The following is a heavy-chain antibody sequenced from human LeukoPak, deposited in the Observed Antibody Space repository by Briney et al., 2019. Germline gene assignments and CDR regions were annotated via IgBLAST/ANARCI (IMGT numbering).Heavy chain of an antibody. V-gene: IGHV4-39*02. J-gene: IGHJ6*03. CDR2: IFYSGST. D-gene: IGHD3-3*01. CDR3: ARGHGSTYYDFWSGYYTYYYYYMDV. CDR1: SGSISNSNFY. Sequence: PSETLSLTCTVSSGSISNSNFYWGWIRQPPGKGLEWIGSIFYSGSTDYNPSLKSRVTISVDTSKNQFYLKLNSVTAADTAVYYCARGHGSTYYDFWSGYYTYYYYYMDVWGKGTTVTVSS.